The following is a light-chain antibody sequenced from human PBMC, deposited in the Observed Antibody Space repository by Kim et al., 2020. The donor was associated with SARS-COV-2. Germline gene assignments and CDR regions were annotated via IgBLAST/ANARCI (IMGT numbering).Light chain of an antibody. V-gene: IGLV6-57*01. CDR3: QSYDSNNHWV. Sequence: NFMLTQSHSVSESPGKTVTISCTRTSGNIASSYVQWYQQRPGSSPTTVIYEDKQRPSGVPDRFSGSIDTSSNSASLTISGLKSEDEADYYCQSYDSNNHWVFGGGTQLTVL. CDR1: SGNIASSY. J-gene: IGLJ3*02. CDR2: EDK.